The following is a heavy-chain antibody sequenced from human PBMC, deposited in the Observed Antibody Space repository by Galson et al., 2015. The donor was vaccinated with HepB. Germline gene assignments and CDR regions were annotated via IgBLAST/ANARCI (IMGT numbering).Heavy chain of an antibody. Sequence: SVKVSCKASGYTFTSYAMHWVRQAPGQRLEWMEWINAGNGNTKYSQKFQGRVTITRDTSASTAYMELSSLRSEDTAVYYCARASTVVTPVLPGYWGQGTLVTVSS. J-gene: IGHJ4*02. CDR2: INAGNGNT. CDR3: ARASTVVTPVLPGY. CDR1: GYTFTSYA. V-gene: IGHV1-3*01. D-gene: IGHD4-23*01.